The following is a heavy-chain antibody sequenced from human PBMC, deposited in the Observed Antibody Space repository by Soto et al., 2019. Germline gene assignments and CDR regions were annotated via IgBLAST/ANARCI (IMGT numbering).Heavy chain of an antibody. CDR3: ANENWGAYYFDY. CDR1: GFTFSSYA. V-gene: IGHV3-23*01. D-gene: IGHD7-27*01. Sequence: GGSLRLSCAASGFTFSSYAMSWVRQAPGKGLEWVSAISGSGGSTYYADSVKSRFTISRDNSKNTLYLQMNSLRAEDTAVYYCANENWGAYYFDYWGQGTLVTVSS. J-gene: IGHJ4*02. CDR2: ISGSGGST.